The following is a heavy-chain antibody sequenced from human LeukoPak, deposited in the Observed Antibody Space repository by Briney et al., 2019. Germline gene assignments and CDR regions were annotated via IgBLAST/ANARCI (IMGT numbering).Heavy chain of an antibody. CDR1: GGSISSYY. CDR3: ARVVQDAPDYYYYYYMDV. D-gene: IGHD3-10*01. Sequence: PSETLSLTCTVSGGSISSYYWSWIRQPPGKGLEWIGYIYYSGSTNYNPSLKSRVTISVDTSKNQFSLKLNSVTAADTAVYYCARVVQDAPDYYYYYYMDVWGKGTTVTVSS. J-gene: IGHJ6*03. CDR2: IYYSGST. V-gene: IGHV4-59*01.